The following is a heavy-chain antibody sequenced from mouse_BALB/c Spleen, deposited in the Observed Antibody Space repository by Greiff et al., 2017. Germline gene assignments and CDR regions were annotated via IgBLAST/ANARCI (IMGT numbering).Heavy chain of an antibody. J-gene: IGHJ4*01. D-gene: IGHD1-1*01. Sequence: EVKLMESGGGLVQPGGSLRLSCATSGFTFSDFYMEWVRQPPGKRLEWIAASRNKANDYTTEYSASVKGRFIVSRDTSQSILYLQMNALRAEDTAIYYCARDDYYGSSHAMDYWGQGTSVTVSS. CDR2: SRNKANDYTT. V-gene: IGHV7-1*02. CDR1: GFTFSDFY. CDR3: ARDDYYGSSHAMDY.